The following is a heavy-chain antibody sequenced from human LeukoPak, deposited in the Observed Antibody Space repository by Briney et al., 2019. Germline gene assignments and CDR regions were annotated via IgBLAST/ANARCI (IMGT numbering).Heavy chain of an antibody. CDR2: IYHSGST. CDR1: GGSISSSTW. D-gene: IGHD6-19*01. J-gene: IGHJ4*02. CDR3: ARDVRSQGAVAGFDY. Sequence: SGTLSLTCAVSGGSISSSTWWSWVRQPPGKGLEWIGEIYHSGSTNYNPSLKSRVTISVDKSKNQFSLKLSSVTAADTAVYYCARDVRSQGAVAGFDYWGQGTLVTVSS. V-gene: IGHV4-4*02.